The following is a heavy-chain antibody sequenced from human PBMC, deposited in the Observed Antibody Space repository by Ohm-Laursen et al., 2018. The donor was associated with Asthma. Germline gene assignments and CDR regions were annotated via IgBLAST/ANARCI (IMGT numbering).Heavy chain of an antibody. J-gene: IGHJ5*02. Sequence: SLRLSCAASGFSFHEYAMHWVRQSPGKGLEWVSGISWNSGSIGYADSVKGRFTISRDNAKNSLYLQMNSLRPEDTAFYYCAQLVGVTTAWGQGTLVTVSS. V-gene: IGHV3-9*01. CDR3: AQLVGVTTA. CDR1: GFSFHEYA. D-gene: IGHD4-17*01. CDR2: ISWNSGSI.